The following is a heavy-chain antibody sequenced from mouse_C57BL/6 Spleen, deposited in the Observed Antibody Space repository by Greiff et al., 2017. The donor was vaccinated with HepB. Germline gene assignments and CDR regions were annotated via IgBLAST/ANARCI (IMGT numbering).Heavy chain of an antibody. Sequence: VQLVESGPELVKPGASVKISCKASGYAFSSSWMNWVKQRPGKGLEWIGRIYPGDGDTNYNGKFKGKATLTADKSSSTAYMQLSSLTSEESAVYFCARSGYYGSSSMDYWGQGTSVTVSS. CDR2: IYPGDGDT. V-gene: IGHV1-82*01. J-gene: IGHJ4*01. CDR1: GYAFSSSW. CDR3: ARSGYYGSSSMDY. D-gene: IGHD1-1*01.